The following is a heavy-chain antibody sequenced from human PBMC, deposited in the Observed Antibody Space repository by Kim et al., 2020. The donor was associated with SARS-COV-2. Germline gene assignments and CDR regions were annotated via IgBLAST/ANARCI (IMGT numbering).Heavy chain of an antibody. CDR1: GYTFSSYT. V-gene: IGHV7-4-1*02. D-gene: IGHD3-10*01. CDR3: AREIMVRGVPLFYY. Sequence: ASVKVSCKASGYTFSSYTMNWVRQAPGQGLEWMGWMNTNTGNPTFAQGFTGRFVFSLDTSVSTAYLQIKSLKAEDTAVYYCAREIMVRGVPLFYYWGQGT. CDR2: MNTNTGNP. J-gene: IGHJ4*02.